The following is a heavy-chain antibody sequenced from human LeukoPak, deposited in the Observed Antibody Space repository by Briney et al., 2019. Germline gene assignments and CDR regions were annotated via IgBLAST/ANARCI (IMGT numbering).Heavy chain of an antibody. CDR2: INHSGST. V-gene: IGHV4-34*01. D-gene: IGHD5-18*01. J-gene: IGHJ4*02. Sequence: PSETLSLTCAVYGGSFSGYYWSWIRQPPGKGLEWIGEINHSGSTNYNPSLKSRVTISVDTSKNQFSLKLSSVTAADTAVNYCARGRGTTAMVKGFDYWGQGTLVTVSS. CDR1: GGSFSGYY. CDR3: ARGRGTTAMVKGFDY.